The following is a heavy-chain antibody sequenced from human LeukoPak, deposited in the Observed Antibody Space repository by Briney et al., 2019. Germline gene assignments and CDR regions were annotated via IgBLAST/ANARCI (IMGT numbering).Heavy chain of an antibody. Sequence: VASVKVSCKASGYTFTSYDINWVRQATGQGLEWKGWMNPNSGNTGYAQKFQGRVTMTRNTSISTAYMELSSLRSEDTAVYYCAISYGSGSYYPLFDYWGQGTLVTVSS. CDR1: GYTFTSYD. J-gene: IGHJ4*02. V-gene: IGHV1-8*01. D-gene: IGHD3-10*01. CDR2: MNPNSGNT. CDR3: AISYGSGSYYPLFDY.